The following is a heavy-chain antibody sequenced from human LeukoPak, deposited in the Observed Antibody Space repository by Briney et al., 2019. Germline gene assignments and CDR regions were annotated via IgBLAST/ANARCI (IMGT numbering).Heavy chain of an antibody. CDR1: GGSISSGDYY. CDR3: ARDTHPYYFDY. Sequence: PSETLSLTCTVSGGSISSGDYYWSWIRQPPGKGLEWIGYIYYSGSTYYNPSLKSRVTISVDTSKNRFSLKLSSVTAADTAVYYCARDTHPYYFDYWGQGTLVTVSS. J-gene: IGHJ4*02. V-gene: IGHV4-30-4*01. CDR2: IYYSGST.